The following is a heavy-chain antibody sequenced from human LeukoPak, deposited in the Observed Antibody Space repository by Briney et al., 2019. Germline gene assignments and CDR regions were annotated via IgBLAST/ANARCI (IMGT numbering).Heavy chain of an antibody. V-gene: IGHV4-39*01. Sequence: SETLSLTCTVSGGSISSSSYYWGWMPQPPGLGLVWIGSNNYSGSSYYNPSLKSRVTISVDTSKNQFSLMLSSVTAADTAVYYCAGARRGYSYGHPNYYYYYGMVVWGQGTTVTVSS. CDR3: AGARRGYSYGHPNYYYYYGMVV. J-gene: IGHJ6*02. CDR1: GGSISSSSYY. CDR2: NNYSGSS. D-gene: IGHD5-18*01.